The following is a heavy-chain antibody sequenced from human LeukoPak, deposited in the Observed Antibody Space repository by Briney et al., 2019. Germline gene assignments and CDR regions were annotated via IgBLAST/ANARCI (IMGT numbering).Heavy chain of an antibody. V-gene: IGHV4-4*07. D-gene: IGHD3-16*02. Sequence: SETLSLTCTVSGGSISSYYWSWIRQPAGKGLEWIGRIYTSGSTNYNPSLKSRVTMSVDTSKNQFSLKLSSVTAADTAVYYCARDYVWGSYRLNWFDPWGQGTLVTVSS. CDR1: GGSISSYY. CDR2: IYTSGST. J-gene: IGHJ5*02. CDR3: ARDYVWGSYRLNWFDP.